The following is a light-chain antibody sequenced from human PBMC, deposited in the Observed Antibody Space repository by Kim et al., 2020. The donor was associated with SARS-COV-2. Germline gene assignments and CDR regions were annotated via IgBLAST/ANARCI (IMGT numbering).Light chain of an antibody. J-gene: IGLJ1*01. Sequence: QSALTQPPSASGTPGQRVTISCSGSSSNIGSNYVYWYQQLPGTAPKLLIYRNNQRPSGVPDRFSGSKSGTSASLAISGLRSEDEADYYCAAWDDSLSGYVFGTRTKVTVL. CDR1: SSNIGSNY. V-gene: IGLV1-47*01. CDR2: RNN. CDR3: AAWDDSLSGYV.